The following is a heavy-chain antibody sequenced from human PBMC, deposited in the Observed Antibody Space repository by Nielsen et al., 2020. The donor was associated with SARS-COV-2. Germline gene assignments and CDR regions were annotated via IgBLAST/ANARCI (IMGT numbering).Heavy chain of an antibody. Sequence: GESLKISCAASGFTFSSYAMSWVRQAPGKGLEWVSAISGSGGSTYYADSVKGRFTISRDNSKNTLYLQMNSLRAEDTAVYYCAKGSFGVLTPFDYWGQGTLVTVSS. D-gene: IGHD3-3*01. CDR1: GFTFSSYA. J-gene: IGHJ4*02. CDR3: AKGSFGVLTPFDY. CDR2: ISGSGGST. V-gene: IGHV3-23*01.